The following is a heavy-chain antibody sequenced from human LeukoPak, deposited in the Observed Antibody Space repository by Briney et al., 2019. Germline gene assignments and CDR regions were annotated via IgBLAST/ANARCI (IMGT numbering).Heavy chain of an antibody. CDR1: GGSISSGGYY. CDR3: ARDPRGIAAPD. J-gene: IGHJ4*02. CDR2: IYYSGST. D-gene: IGHD6-13*01. V-gene: IGHV4-31*03. Sequence: SETLSLTCTVSGGSISSGGYYWSWIRQHPGKGLEWIGYIYYSGSTYYNPSLKSRVTISVDTSKNQFSLKLSSVTAAGTAVYYCARDPRGIAAPDWGQGTLVTVSS.